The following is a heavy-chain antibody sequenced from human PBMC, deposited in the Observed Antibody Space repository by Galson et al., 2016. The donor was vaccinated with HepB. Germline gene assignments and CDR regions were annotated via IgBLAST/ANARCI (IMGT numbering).Heavy chain of an antibody. CDR1: GFTFSGSA. V-gene: IGHV3-73*01. Sequence: SLRLSCAASGFTFSGSAMHWVRQASGKGLEWVGRIRSKANSYATAYAASVKGRFTISRDDPKNTAYLQMNSLKTEDTAVYYCTRQACSGGSCYGWFDPWGQGTLVTVSS. J-gene: IGHJ5*02. CDR2: IRSKANSYAT. D-gene: IGHD2-15*01. CDR3: TRQACSGGSCYGWFDP.